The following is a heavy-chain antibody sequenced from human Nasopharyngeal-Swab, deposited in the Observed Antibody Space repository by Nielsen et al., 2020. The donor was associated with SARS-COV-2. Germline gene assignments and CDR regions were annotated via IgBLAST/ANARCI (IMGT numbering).Heavy chain of an antibody. CDR3: ARARVGHCSSTSCYRLWDC. D-gene: IGHD2-2*02. J-gene: IGHJ4*02. Sequence: TLSLTCTVSGGSISSGDYYWSWIRQPPGKGLEWIGYIYYSGSTHYNPSLKSRVTISVDTSKNQFSLKLNSVTAADTAVYYCARARVGHCSSTSCYRLWDCWGQGTLVSVSS. V-gene: IGHV4-30-4*08. CDR2: IYYSGST. CDR1: GGSISSGDYY.